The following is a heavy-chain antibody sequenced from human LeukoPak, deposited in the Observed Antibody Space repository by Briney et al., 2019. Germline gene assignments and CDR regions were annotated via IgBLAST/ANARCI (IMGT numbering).Heavy chain of an antibody. CDR1: GFTFSSYS. CDR3: ASAAYDYVWGSYRYPFDY. Sequence: GGSLRLSCAASGFTFSSYSMNWVRQAPGKGLEWVSSISSSSSYIYYADSVKGRFTISRDNAKNSLYLQMNSLRDEDTAVYYCASAAYDYVWGSYRYPFDYWGQGTLVTVSS. V-gene: IGHV3-21*01. CDR2: ISSSSSYI. J-gene: IGHJ4*02. D-gene: IGHD3-16*02.